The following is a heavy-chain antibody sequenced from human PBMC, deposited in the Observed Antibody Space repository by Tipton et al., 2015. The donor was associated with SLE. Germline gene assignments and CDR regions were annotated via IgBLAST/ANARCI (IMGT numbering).Heavy chain of an antibody. CDR2: INWNVARI. V-gene: IGHV3-20*04. CDR1: GGSISTYY. CDR3: ATRQGSGWYQSFDY. D-gene: IGHD6-19*01. Sequence: TLSLTCPVSGGSISTYYWTWIRQPPGKGLEWISGINWNVARIAYADSVKGRFTISRDDAKNSLYLQLDNLRPEDTAVYYCATRQGSGWYQSFDYWGQGSLVTVSS. J-gene: IGHJ4*02.